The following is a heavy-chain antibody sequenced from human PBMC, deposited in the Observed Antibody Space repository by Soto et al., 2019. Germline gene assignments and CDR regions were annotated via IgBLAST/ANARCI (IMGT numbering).Heavy chain of an antibody. D-gene: IGHD6-13*01. Sequence: ASLKVSCKASGYTFTSYYMHWVRQAPGQGLEWMGIINPSGGSTSYAQKFQGRVTITADESTSTAYMELSSLRSEDTAVYYCASDPGIAAAGTFRNWLDPWGQGTLVTVSS. CDR1: GYTFTSYY. J-gene: IGHJ5*02. V-gene: IGHV1-46*01. CDR2: INPSGGST. CDR3: ASDPGIAAAGTFRNWLDP.